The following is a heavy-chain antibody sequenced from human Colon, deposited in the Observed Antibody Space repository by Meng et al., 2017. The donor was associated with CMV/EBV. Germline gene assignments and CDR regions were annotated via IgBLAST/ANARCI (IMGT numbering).Heavy chain of an antibody. Sequence: SETLSLTCPFSGGPIISHSYYWGWIRQSPGKGLEWIGSINYSGTTYYSPSLKRRVALSVDTSKNQFSLNLNSVTAADTATYYCARTFGEPVDGYFDYWGQGTLVTVSS. J-gene: IGHJ4*02. CDR3: ARTFGEPVDGYFDY. CDR2: INYSGTT. D-gene: IGHD1-14*01. V-gene: IGHV4-39*07. CDR1: GGPIISHSYY.